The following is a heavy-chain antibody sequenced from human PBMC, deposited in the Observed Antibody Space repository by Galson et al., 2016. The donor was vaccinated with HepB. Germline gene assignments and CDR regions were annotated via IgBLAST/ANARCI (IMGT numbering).Heavy chain of an antibody. CDR3: ATYGSGSNDAFDI. CDR1: GFTFSSYG. D-gene: IGHD3-10*01. CDR2: ISYDGSNE. Sequence: SLRLSCAASGFTFSSYGMHWVRQAPGKGLEWVAVISYDGSNEYFADSVKGRFTISRDNSKNTVYLQLNSLRAEDTAVYHCATYGSGSNDAFDIWGHGTKVTVSS. J-gene: IGHJ3*02. V-gene: IGHV3-30*03.